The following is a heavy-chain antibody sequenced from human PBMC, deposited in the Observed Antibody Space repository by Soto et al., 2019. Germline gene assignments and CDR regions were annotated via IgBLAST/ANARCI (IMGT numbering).Heavy chain of an antibody. D-gene: IGHD3-22*01. CDR1: EGTFNNYA. J-gene: IGHJ4*02. CDR3: ARDDALRETSGYFYLDY. V-gene: IGHV1-69*06. Sequence: QVQLVQSGAEVKKPGSSVRVSCKTSEGTFNNYAISWVRQAPGQGLEWMGGIIPLFDAVKYAQKFQGRVTITADKSTSTAYMELHTLTSEDTAVYYWARDDALRETSGYFYLDYWGQGTPVTVTA. CDR2: IIPLFDAV.